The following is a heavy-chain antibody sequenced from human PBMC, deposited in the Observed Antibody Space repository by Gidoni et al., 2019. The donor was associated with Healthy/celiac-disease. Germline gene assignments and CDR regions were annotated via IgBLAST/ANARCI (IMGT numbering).Heavy chain of an antibody. CDR3: AKAKGYMTTVTVVAFDI. CDR2: ISWNSGSI. V-gene: IGHV3-9*01. Sequence: EVQLVESGGGLVQPGRSLRLSCAASGFTFDDYAMHWVRQAPGKGLEWVSGISWNSGSIGYADSVKGRFTISRDNAKNSLYLQMNSLRAEDTALYYCAKAKGYMTTVTVVAFDIWGQGTMVTVSS. J-gene: IGHJ3*02. D-gene: IGHD4-17*01. CDR1: GFTFDDYA.